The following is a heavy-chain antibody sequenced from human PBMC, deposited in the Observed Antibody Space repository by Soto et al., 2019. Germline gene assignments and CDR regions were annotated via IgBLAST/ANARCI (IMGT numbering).Heavy chain of an antibody. J-gene: IGHJ6*02. CDR1: GFTFSSYG. CDR3: AKDFTPWFGDYFYYYYGMDV. Sequence: QVQLVESGGGVVQPGRSLRLSCAAAGFTFSSYGMHWVRQAPGTGLEWVAVMSYDGSKYYADTVKGRFTISRDNSKNTLYLQIISLRPEDTAVYYCAKDFTPWFGDYFYYYYGMDVWGQGTTVTVSS. V-gene: IGHV3-30*18. CDR2: MSYDGSK. D-gene: IGHD4-17*01.